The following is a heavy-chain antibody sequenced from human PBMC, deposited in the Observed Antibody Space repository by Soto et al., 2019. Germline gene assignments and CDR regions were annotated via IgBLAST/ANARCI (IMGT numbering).Heavy chain of an antibody. V-gene: IGHV4-39*01. J-gene: IGHJ6*02. D-gene: IGHD3-3*01. CDR2: IYYSGST. CDR3: ARGRYDFWSGYLYYYGMDV. CDR1: GGSISSSSYY. Sequence: PSATLSLTCTVSGGSISSSSYYWGWIRQPPGKGLEWIGSIYYSGSTYYNPSLKSRVTISVDTSKNQFSLKLSSVTAADTAVYYCARGRYDFWSGYLYYYGMDVWGQGTTVTVSS.